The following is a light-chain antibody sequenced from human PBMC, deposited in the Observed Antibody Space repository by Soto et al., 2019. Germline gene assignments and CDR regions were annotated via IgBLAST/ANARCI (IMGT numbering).Light chain of an antibody. J-gene: IGLJ3*02. CDR2: HNN. CDR3: SSYAGSNNWK. V-gene: IGLV1-44*01. CDR1: TSNIGGSNA. Sequence: QSVLTQPPSASGTPGQRVAISCSGSTSNIGGSNAVYWYQHVPGTAPKLLIHHNNLRPSGVPDRFSGSKFGTSGSLAISGLQSDDEADYHCSSYAGSNNWKFGGGTKLTVL.